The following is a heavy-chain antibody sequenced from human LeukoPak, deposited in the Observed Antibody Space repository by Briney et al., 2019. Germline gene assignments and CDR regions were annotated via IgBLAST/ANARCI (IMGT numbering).Heavy chain of an antibody. V-gene: IGHV4-4*07. Sequence: SETLSLTCTVSGGSISSDYWSWIRQPAGKGLEWIGRIYSSGSTNYNPSLKSRVTMSIDTSKNQFSLKLSSVTAADTAVYYCAREDSGYDYPADYWGQGTLVTVSS. D-gene: IGHD5-12*01. CDR3: AREDSGYDYPADY. CDR2: IYSSGST. J-gene: IGHJ4*02. CDR1: GGSISSDY.